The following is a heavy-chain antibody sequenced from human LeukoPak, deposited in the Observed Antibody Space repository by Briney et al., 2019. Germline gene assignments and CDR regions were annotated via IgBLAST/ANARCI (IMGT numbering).Heavy chain of an antibody. CDR3: ARGSARYCSSTSCYRGKVEIDP. D-gene: IGHD2-2*02. CDR1: GYTFTSYG. V-gene: IGHV1-18*01. J-gene: IGHJ5*02. Sequence: ASVKVSCKASGYTFTSYGISWVRQAPGQGLEWMGWISAYNGNTNYAQKLQGRVTMTTDTSTSTAYMELSRLRSDDTAVYYCARGSARYCSSTSCYRGKVEIDPWGQGTLVTVSS. CDR2: ISAYNGNT.